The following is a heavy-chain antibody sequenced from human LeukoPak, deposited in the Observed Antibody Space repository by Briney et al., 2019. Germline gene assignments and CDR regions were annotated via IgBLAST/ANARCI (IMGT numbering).Heavy chain of an antibody. J-gene: IGHJ1*01. CDR2: IYYSGST. CDR1: GGSISSYY. V-gene: IGHV4-59*01. Sequence: PSETLSLTCTVSGGSISSYYWSWIRQPPGKGLEWVGYIYYSGSTNYNPSLKSRVTISVDTSKNQFSLKLSSVTAADTAVYYCARSSGYYLPEYFQHWGQGTLVTVSS. CDR3: ARSSGYYLPEYFQH. D-gene: IGHD3-22*01.